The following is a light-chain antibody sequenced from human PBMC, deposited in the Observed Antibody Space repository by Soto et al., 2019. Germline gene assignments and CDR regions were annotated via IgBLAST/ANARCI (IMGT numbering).Light chain of an antibody. Sequence: DIQMPQPPSSLSASVGDRVTITCRASQSISSYLNWYQQKPGKAPKLLIYAASTLQSGVPSRFSGSGSGTDLTLTIASLQPEDFATYDGQESYSSPETFGQGTKVEI. CDR2: AAS. J-gene: IGKJ1*01. CDR3: QESYSSPET. CDR1: QSISSY. V-gene: IGKV1-39*01.